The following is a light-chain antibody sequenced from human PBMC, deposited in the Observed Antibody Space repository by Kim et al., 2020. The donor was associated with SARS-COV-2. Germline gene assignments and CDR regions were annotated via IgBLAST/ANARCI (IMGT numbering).Light chain of an antibody. Sequence: PGKTARITCAGDKLGDKYACCYKQKPGQSPVLVIYQDTKRPSGIPGRFSGSNSGNTATLTISGTQAMDEADYYCQAWDSNSFYVVFGGGTQLTVL. V-gene: IGLV3-1*01. CDR3: QAWDSNSFYVV. CDR1: KLGDKY. CDR2: QDT. J-gene: IGLJ2*01.